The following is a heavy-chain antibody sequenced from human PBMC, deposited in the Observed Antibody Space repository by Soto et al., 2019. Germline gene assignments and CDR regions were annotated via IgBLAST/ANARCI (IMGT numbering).Heavy chain of an antibody. Sequence: PGGSLRLSCAASGFTFSSYAMRWVRQAPGKGLEWVSAISGSGGSTYYADSVKGRFTISRDNSKNTLYLQMNSLRDEDTAVYYCARGSYGSGSYYKGYYYYGMDVWGQGTTVTVSS. D-gene: IGHD3-10*01. CDR1: GFTFSSYA. J-gene: IGHJ6*02. V-gene: IGHV3-23*01. CDR2: ISGSGGST. CDR3: ARGSYGSGSYYKGYYYYGMDV.